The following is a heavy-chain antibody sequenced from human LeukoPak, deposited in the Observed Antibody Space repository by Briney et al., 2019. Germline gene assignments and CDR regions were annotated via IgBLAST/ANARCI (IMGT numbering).Heavy chain of an antibody. D-gene: IGHD6-6*01. V-gene: IGHV1-2*02. CDR2: INPNSGGT. CDR1: GDTFTGYS. J-gene: IGHJ4*02. CDR3: ARDAVAARAFNY. Sequence: ASVKVSCKVSGDTFTGYSMHWVRQAPGQGLEWMGWINPNSGGTNYAQKFQGRVTMTRDTSISTAYMELSRLRSDDTAVYYCARDAVAARAFNYWGQGTLVTVSS.